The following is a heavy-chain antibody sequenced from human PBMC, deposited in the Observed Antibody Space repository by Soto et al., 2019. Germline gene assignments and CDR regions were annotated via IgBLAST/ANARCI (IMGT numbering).Heavy chain of an antibody. Sequence: EVQLVESGGGLVKPGGFLRLSCAASGFTFSSYSMNWVRQAPGKGLEWVSSISSSSSYIYYADSVKGRFTISRDNAKNSLYLQMNSLRAEDTAVYYCASGNYGAPAGAFDIWGQGTMVTVSS. D-gene: IGHD4-17*01. V-gene: IGHV3-21*01. CDR2: ISSSSSYI. CDR3: ASGNYGAPAGAFDI. CDR1: GFTFSSYS. J-gene: IGHJ3*02.